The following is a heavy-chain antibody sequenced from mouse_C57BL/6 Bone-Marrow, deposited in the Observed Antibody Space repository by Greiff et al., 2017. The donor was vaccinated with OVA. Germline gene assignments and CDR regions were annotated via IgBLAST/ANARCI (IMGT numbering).Heavy chain of an antibody. J-gene: IGHJ1*03. CDR2: ISYDGSN. CDR3: ARDDYYGSSFYWYFDV. Sequence: EVQRVESGPGLVKPSQSLSLTCSVTGYSITSGYYWNWIRQFPGNKLEWMGYISYDGSNNYNPSLKNRISITRDTSKNQFFLKLNSVTTEDTATYYCARDDYYGSSFYWYFDVWGTGTTVTVSS. V-gene: IGHV3-6*01. CDR1: GYSITSGYY. D-gene: IGHD1-1*01.